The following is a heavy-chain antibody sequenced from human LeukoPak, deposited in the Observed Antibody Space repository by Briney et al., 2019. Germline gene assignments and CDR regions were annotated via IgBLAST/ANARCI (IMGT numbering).Heavy chain of an antibody. Sequence: PGGTLRLSFAASGFIFSNNGMSWVRQAPGRGLEWVSRLNSDGSDTSYADSVKGRFTISRDNAKNTLYLQMNSLRAEDTAVYYCATGGGSYHPFDYWGQGTLVTVSS. CDR1: GFIFSNNG. CDR2: LNSDGSDT. V-gene: IGHV3-74*01. D-gene: IGHD1-26*01. J-gene: IGHJ4*02. CDR3: ATGGGSYHPFDY.